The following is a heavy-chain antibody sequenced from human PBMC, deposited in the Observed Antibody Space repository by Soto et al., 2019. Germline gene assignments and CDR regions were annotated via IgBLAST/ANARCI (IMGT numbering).Heavy chain of an antibody. D-gene: IGHD3-10*01. V-gene: IGHV3-23*01. CDR3: ARRVIGSSRAFDI. Sequence: GGSLRLSCAASGFAFRSPPMSWVRQAPEKGLEWVAGISDGGDLTYNADSVRGRFTISRDNSRNTLYLQMNSLRAEDTAVYYCARRVIGSSRAFDIWGQGTMVTVSS. CDR1: GFAFRSPP. CDR2: ISDGGDLT. J-gene: IGHJ3*02.